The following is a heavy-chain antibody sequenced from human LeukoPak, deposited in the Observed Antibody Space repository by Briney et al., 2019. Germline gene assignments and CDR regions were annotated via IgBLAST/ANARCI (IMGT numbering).Heavy chain of an antibody. J-gene: IGHJ4*02. CDR1: GFTFSSGY. CDR3: ARYTGGGVY. D-gene: IGHD2-2*02. CDR2: ISSDGSNT. Sequence: GGSLRLSCAVSGFTFSSGYMHWVRQPPGKGPVWVSRISSDGSNTIYADSVKGRFTISKDDARNTLYLQMNGLRDADRAVYYCARYTGGGVYWGQGTLVTVSS. V-gene: IGHV3-74*01.